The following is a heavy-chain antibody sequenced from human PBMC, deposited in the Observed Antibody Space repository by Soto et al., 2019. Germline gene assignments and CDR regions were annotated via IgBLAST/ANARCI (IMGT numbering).Heavy chain of an antibody. Sequence: QVQLQESGPGLVKPSQTLSLTCTVSGGSISSGDYYWSWIRQPPGKGLEWIGYIYYSGSTYYNPALKSRVTISVDTSKNQCSLKLSSVTAADTAVYYCAREGDGYNYGIDYWGQGTLVTVSS. V-gene: IGHV4-30-4*01. J-gene: IGHJ4*02. CDR2: IYYSGST. CDR1: GGSISSGDYY. D-gene: IGHD5-12*01. CDR3: AREGDGYNYGIDY.